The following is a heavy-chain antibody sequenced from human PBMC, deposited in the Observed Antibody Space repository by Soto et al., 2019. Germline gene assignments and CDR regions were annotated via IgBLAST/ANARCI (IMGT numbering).Heavy chain of an antibody. Sequence: PSEILSLPGTVSGCSISSYDWYWIRQPAGKGLEWIGEINHSGSTNYNPSLKSRVTISVDTSKNQFSLKLSSVTAAGTAVYYCARGFDGNYYYGMDVWGQGTTVTVS. CDR1: GCSISSYD. J-gene: IGHJ6*02. V-gene: IGHV4-34*01. CDR2: INHSGST. CDR3: ARGFDGNYYYGMDV. D-gene: IGHD3-9*01.